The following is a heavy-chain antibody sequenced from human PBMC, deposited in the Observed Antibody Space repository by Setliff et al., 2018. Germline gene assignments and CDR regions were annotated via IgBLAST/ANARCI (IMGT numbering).Heavy chain of an antibody. CDR1: GYTFTNYA. Sequence: ASVKVSCKASGYTFTNYAIHWVRQAPGQRPEWMGWINTGNANTKYSQKFQGRVTITRDASASIAYMELSSLRSEDTAVYYCARGGRISYRPSTSWYILDYWGQGTLVTVSS. CDR2: INTGNANT. D-gene: IGHD6-13*01. J-gene: IGHJ4*02. V-gene: IGHV1-3*04. CDR3: ARGGRISYRPSTSWYILDY.